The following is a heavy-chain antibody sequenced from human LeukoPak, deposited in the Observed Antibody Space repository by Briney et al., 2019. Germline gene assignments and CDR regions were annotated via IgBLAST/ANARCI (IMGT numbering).Heavy chain of an antibody. J-gene: IGHJ4*02. Sequence: TGGSLRLSCAASGFTFSSYSMNWVRQAPGKGLEWVSSISSSSSYIYYADSVKGRFTISRDNAKNSLYLQMNSLRAEDTAAYYCASLSCSSTSCGIDYWGQGTLVTVSS. CDR2: ISSSSSYI. D-gene: IGHD2-2*01. CDR1: GFTFSSYS. CDR3: ASLSCSSTSCGIDY. V-gene: IGHV3-21*01.